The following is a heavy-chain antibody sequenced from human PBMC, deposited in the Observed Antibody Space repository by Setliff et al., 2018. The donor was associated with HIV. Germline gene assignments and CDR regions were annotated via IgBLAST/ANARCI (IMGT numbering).Heavy chain of an antibody. D-gene: IGHD6-6*01. CDR3: ARLAGGDSSSSFFLDY. J-gene: IGHJ4*02. CDR1: GGSISSSSYY. V-gene: IGHV4-39*02. CDR2: LYYSGST. Sequence: SETLSLTCTVSGGSISSSSYYWGWIRQPPGKGLELIGSLYYSGSTYYNPSLKSRVTISVDTSKNHFSLKLSSLTAADTAVYYCARLAGGDSSSSFFLDYWGQGTLVTVSS.